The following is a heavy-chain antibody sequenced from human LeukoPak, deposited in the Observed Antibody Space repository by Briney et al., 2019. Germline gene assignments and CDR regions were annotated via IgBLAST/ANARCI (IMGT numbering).Heavy chain of an antibody. CDR1: GFTFSSYA. CDR2: ISYDGSNK. V-gene: IGHV3-30*04. CDR3: ARERGVVPAASFDY. J-gene: IGHJ4*02. Sequence: GGSLSLSCAASGFTFSSYAMHWVRQAPGKGLEWVAVISYDGSNKYYADSVKGRFTISRDNSKNTLYLQMNSLRAEDTAVYYCARERGVVPAASFDYWGQGTLVTVSS. D-gene: IGHD2-2*01.